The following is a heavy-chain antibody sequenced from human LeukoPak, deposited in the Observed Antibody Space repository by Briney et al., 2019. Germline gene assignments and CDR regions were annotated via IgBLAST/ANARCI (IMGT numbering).Heavy chain of an antibody. CDR1: GFTISIYA. V-gene: IGHV3-21*05. CDR2: INSDSSDI. D-gene: IGHD2-2*01. CDR3: ARDSYQPGLINF. Sequence: GGSLRLSCAASGFTISIYAMNWVRQSPGKGLEWISYINSDSSDIHYADSVKGRFTMSRDNAKNSLFLQLNSLRAEDTAVYYCARDSYQPGLINFWGQGTLVTVSS. J-gene: IGHJ4*02.